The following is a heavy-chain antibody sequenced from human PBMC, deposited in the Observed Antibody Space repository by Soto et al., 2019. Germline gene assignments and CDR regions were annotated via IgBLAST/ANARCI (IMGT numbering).Heavy chain of an antibody. D-gene: IGHD1-26*01. J-gene: IGHJ4*02. Sequence: QVLLVESGGGVVQPGRSLRLSCAASESIFRGHGMHWVRQAPGKGLEWVAIIRFDGSNINYADFVRGRFTISRDNFKTMLDLDMNSLRVEDTAVYYCARDGVGATTFWGYLDDWGQGTLVTVSA. CDR3: ARDGVGATTFWGYLDD. CDR2: IRFDGSNI. CDR1: ESIFRGHG. V-gene: IGHV3-33*01.